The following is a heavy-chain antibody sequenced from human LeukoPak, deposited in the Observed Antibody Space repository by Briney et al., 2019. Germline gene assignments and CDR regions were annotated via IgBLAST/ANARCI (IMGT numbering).Heavy chain of an antibody. CDR1: GYSFTTYW. D-gene: IGHD2-2*01. Sequence: GESLKISCKGSGYSFTTYWIGWVRQMPGKGLEWMGIIYPDDSDTRYSPSFQGQVTISADKSISTAYLQWSSLKASDTAMYYCARHSHGRCSSTSCYPRPFYYMDVWGKGTTVTVSS. V-gene: IGHV5-51*01. CDR2: IYPDDSDT. CDR3: ARHSHGRCSSTSCYPRPFYYMDV. J-gene: IGHJ6*03.